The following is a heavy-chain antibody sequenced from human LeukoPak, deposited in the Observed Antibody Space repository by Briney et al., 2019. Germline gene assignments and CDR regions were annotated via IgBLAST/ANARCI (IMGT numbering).Heavy chain of an antibody. CDR3: AKDGSFGYYFDTSGPRDDF. CDR2: VSYSGSST. CDR1: GFTFTSYA. J-gene: IGHJ4*02. V-gene: IGHV3-23*01. D-gene: IGHD3-22*01. Sequence: PGGSLRLSCAASGFTFTSYAMTWVRQAPGKGLEWVSTVSYSGSSTYYAESVKGRFTISRDNSKNTLYLQMNSLRVEDTAIYYCAKDGSFGYYFDTSGPRDDFWGQGTLVTVSS.